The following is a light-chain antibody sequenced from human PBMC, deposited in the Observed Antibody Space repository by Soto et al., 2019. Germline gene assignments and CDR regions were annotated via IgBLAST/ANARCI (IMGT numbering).Light chain of an antibody. Sequence: DIPMTQSPSTLSASVGDRVTITCRASQSISSWLAWYQQKPGKAPKLLIYDASSLESGVPSRFSGSGSGTEFTLTISSLQPDDFATYYCQQYNIYSFTFGQGTKLEIK. V-gene: IGKV1-5*01. CDR1: QSISSW. J-gene: IGKJ2*01. CDR2: DAS. CDR3: QQYNIYSFT.